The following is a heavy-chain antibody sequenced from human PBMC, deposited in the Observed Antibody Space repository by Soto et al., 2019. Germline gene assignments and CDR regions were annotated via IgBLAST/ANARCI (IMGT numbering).Heavy chain of an antibody. CDR3: ARDSNSGSYFWFSD. CDR1: GFTFSSYA. Sequence: GGSLRLSCAASGFTFSSYAMHWVRQAPGKGLEWVAVISYDGSNKYYADSVKGRFTISRDNSKNTLYLQMNSLRAEDTAVYYCARDSNSGSYFWFSDWGQGTLVTVSS. D-gene: IGHD1-26*01. CDR2: ISYDGSNK. J-gene: IGHJ4*02. V-gene: IGHV3-30-3*01.